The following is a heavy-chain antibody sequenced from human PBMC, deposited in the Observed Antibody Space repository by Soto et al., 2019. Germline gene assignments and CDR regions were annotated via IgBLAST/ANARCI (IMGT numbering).Heavy chain of an antibody. J-gene: IGHJ6*02. Sequence: QVQLVQSGAVVKKPGSSVKVSCKASGGTFSSYAISWVRQAPGQGLEWMGGIIPIFGTANYAQKFQGRVTITADESTSTAYMELSSLRSEDTAVYYCARYVVVVVAATRDYYYYGMDVWGQGTTVTVSS. V-gene: IGHV1-69*01. CDR2: IIPIFGTA. CDR1: GGTFSSYA. D-gene: IGHD2-15*01. CDR3: ARYVVVVVAATRDYYYYGMDV.